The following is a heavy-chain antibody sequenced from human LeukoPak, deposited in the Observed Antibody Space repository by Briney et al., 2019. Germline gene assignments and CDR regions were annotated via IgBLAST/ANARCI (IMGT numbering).Heavy chain of an antibody. CDR3: AKGTSMVRGVISY. V-gene: IGHV3-30*18. CDR2: ISYDGSNK. D-gene: IGHD3-10*01. Sequence: GRSLRLSCAASGFTFSSYGMHWVRQAPGKGLEWVAVISYDGSNKYYADSVKGRFTISRDNSKNTLYLQMNSLRAEDTAVYYCAKGTSMVRGVISYWGQGTLDTVSS. J-gene: IGHJ4*02. CDR1: GFTFSSYG.